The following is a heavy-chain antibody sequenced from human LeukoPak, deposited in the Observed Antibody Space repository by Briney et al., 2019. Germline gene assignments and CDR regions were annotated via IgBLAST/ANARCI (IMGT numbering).Heavy chain of an antibody. D-gene: IGHD1-26*01. J-gene: IGHJ5*02. Sequence: PAASVKVSCKASGGTFSSYAISWVRQAPGQGLEWMGRIIPIFGTANYAQKFQGRVTITTDESTSTAYMELSSLRSEDTAVYYCARDSNSGSYFGYNWFDPWGQGTLVTVSS. V-gene: IGHV1-69*05. CDR1: GGTFSSYA. CDR2: IIPIFGTA. CDR3: ARDSNSGSYFGYNWFDP.